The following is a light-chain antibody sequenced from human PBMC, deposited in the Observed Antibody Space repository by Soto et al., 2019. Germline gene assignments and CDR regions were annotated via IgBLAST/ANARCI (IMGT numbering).Light chain of an antibody. CDR1: QGINSY. Sequence: DVQLTQSPSSLSASVGDRISITCRASQGINSYVAWYQQKPGRSPTILIYAASTLESGVPSRFSGSGFDTDFNTTISGLQPEDAGIYYCQNYKSLSRRFGRAFGQGTKVEIK. V-gene: IGKV1-27*01. CDR2: AAS. CDR3: QNYKSLSRRFGRA. J-gene: IGKJ1*01.